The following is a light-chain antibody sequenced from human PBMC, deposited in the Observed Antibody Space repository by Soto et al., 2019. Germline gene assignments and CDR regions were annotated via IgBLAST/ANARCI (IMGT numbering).Light chain of an antibody. Sequence: DIQLTQSPSTLSASIGDRVTITCRASQKINNWLAWYQQKPGTPPKLLISKASNLESGVPSRFSGSGSETEFNLTISSLQPDDFATYYCQQYNSYSLLTFAGGTRVDIK. CDR1: QKINNW. J-gene: IGKJ4*01. CDR3: QQYNSYSLLT. CDR2: KAS. V-gene: IGKV1-5*03.